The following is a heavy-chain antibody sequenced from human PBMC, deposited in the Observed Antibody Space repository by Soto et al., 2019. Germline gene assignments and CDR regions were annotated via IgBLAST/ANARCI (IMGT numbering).Heavy chain of an antibody. V-gene: IGHV4-28*01. D-gene: IGHD1-26*01. CDR1: GYSISSSNW. CDR2: IYYSGTT. Sequence: QVQLQESGPGLVKPSDTLSLTCAVSGYSISSSNWWGWIRQPPGKGLEWIGYIYYSGTTYYNPSLKSRVALSVDTSKNQFSVKLTSVTAVDTAVYYCARREIQGPIDYWGQGTLVTVSS. J-gene: IGHJ4*02. CDR3: ARREIQGPIDY.